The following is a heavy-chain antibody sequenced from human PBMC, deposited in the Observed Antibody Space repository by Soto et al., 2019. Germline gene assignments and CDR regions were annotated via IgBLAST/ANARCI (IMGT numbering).Heavy chain of an antibody. D-gene: IGHD3-3*01. CDR2: INPATGAA. Sequence: QLHLVQSGAVVKKPGASVTVSCSASGYPVTAYYMHWVRQAPGRGLEWMGGINPATGAAKYTQTFQGRVTLPGAPSTSTVFMELSGLTSAATAVFYCARGGGVGVAGSAAFDMWGQGTLVTVSS. J-gene: IGHJ3*02. CDR1: GYPVTAYY. CDR3: ARGGGVGVAGSAAFDM. V-gene: IGHV1-2*02.